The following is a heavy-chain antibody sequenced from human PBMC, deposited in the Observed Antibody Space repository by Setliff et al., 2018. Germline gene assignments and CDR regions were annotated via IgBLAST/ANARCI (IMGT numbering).Heavy chain of an antibody. J-gene: IGHJ6*03. CDR2: FDPEDGET. V-gene: IGHV1-24*01. CDR3: ARGPSFWSGDYMDV. CDR1: GYNLIEVS. D-gene: IGHD3-3*01. Sequence: ASVKVSCKVSGYNLIEVSMHWVRQAPGKGLEWMGGFDPEDGETIYAQKFQGRVTMTEDTSTDTAYMELSSLRSDDTAVYYCARGPSFWSGDYMDVWGKGTTVTVSS.